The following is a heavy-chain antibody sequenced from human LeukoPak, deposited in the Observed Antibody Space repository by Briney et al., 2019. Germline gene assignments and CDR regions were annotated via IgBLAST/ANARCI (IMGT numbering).Heavy chain of an antibody. J-gene: IGHJ4*02. D-gene: IGHD6-13*01. CDR2: IYYSGST. Sequence: SETLSHTCTVSGGCISSGGYYWSWIRQPPGKGLEWIGYIYYSGSTYYNPSLKSRVTISVDTSKNQFSLKLSSVTAADTAVYYCAREDSSSWYRFFDYWGQGTLVTVSS. CDR3: AREDSSSWYRFFDY. V-gene: IGHV4-30-4*08. CDR1: GGCISSGGYY.